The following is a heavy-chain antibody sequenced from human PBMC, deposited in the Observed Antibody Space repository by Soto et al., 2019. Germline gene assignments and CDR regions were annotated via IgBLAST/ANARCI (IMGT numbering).Heavy chain of an antibody. CDR3: TKGERYCTNGVCYRDY. CDR2: ISDNGRGT. CDR1: GFTFSNFA. Sequence: GGSLRLSCAAAGFTFSNFAMTWVRQVPGEGLEWVSAISDNGRGTYYADSVKGRFTISRDNSKNTVYLQMNGLRAEDTALYYCTKGERYCTNGVCYRDYWGQGTLVTVSS. D-gene: IGHD2-8*01. J-gene: IGHJ4*02. V-gene: IGHV3-23*01.